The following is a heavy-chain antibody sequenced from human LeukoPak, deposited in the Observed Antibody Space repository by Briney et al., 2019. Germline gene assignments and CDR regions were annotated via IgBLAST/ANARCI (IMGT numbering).Heavy chain of an antibody. D-gene: IGHD2-2*01. J-gene: IGHJ4*02. CDR1: GFTFSSYW. CDR2: INGDGSSS. V-gene: IGHV3-74*01. Sequence: PGGSLRLSCAASGFTFSSYWMHWVRQAPGKGLVRVSRINGDGSSSSHADSVKGRFTISRDNAKNTLYLQMNSLRAEDTAVYYCARGGSTSCLDWGQGTLVTVSS. CDR3: ARGGSTSCLD.